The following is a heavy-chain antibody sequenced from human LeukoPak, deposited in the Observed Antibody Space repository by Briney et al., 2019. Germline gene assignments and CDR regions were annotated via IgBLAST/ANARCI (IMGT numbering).Heavy chain of an antibody. CDR3: ARGRGYSYGYQYYGMDV. CDR1: GGSISSSIYY. J-gene: IGHJ6*02. Sequence: SETLSLTCTVSGGSISSSIYYWGWIRQPPGKGLEWIGSIYPSGSTYYNPSLKSRVTISVDTSKNQFSLKLSSVTAADTAVYYCARGRGYSYGYQYYGMDVWGQGTTVTVSS. V-gene: IGHV4-39*07. D-gene: IGHD5-18*01. CDR2: IYPSGST.